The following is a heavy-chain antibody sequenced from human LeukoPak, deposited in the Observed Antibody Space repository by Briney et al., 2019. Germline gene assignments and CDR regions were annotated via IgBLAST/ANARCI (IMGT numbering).Heavy chain of an antibody. V-gene: IGHV5-51*01. CDR1: GYSFTSYW. J-gene: IGHJ6*02. D-gene: IGHD6-13*01. Sequence: GESLKISCKGSGYSFTSYWIGWVRQMPGKGLEWMGIIYPGGSDTRYSPSFQGQVTISADKSISTAYLQWSSLKASDTAMYYCARQLKIAAVGTGYGMDVWGQGTTVTVSS. CDR3: ARQLKIAAVGTGYGMDV. CDR2: IYPGGSDT.